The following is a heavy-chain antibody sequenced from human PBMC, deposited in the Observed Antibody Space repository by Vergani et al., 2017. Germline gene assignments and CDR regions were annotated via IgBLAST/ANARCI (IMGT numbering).Heavy chain of an antibody. CDR1: GGSISSYY. CDR3: ARGRGYCSSTGCYSQAAAGPNDY. CDR2: IYYSGST. J-gene: IGHJ4*02. Sequence: QVQLQESGPGLVKPSETLSLTCTVSGGSISSYYWSWIRQPPGKGLEWIGYIYYSGSTYYNPSLKSRVTISVDTSKNQFSLKLSSVTAADTAVYYCARGRGYCSSTGCYSQAAAGPNDYWGQGTLVTVSS. V-gene: IGHV4-59*12. D-gene: IGHD2-2*02.